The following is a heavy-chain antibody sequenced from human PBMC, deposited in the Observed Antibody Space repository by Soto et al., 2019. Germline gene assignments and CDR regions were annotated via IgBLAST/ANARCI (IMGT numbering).Heavy chain of an antibody. V-gene: IGHV1-18*01. J-gene: IGHJ4*02. D-gene: IGHD6-6*01. CDR3: ARGIAARPEAYYFDS. Sequence: ASVKVSCRASGDTFTCYGISWGRQAPGQGRESMRWSSAYNGHTNGAQTLQARVTKTTDTSTSTDQRELRSRRSDETGVYYCARGIAARPEAYYFDSWGQGTLVTVSS. CDR1: GDTFTCYG. CDR2: SSAYNGHT.